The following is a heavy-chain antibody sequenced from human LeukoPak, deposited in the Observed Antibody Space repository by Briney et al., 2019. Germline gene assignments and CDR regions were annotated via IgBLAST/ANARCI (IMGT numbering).Heavy chain of an antibody. V-gene: IGHV1-69*13. CDR1: GGTFSSYA. Sequence: VKVSCKASGGTFSSYAISWVRQAPGQGLEWMGGIIPIFGTANYAQKFQGRVTITADESTSTAYMELRSLRSDDTAVYYCARCSPLWFGESPHLDYWGQGTLVTVSS. D-gene: IGHD3-10*01. CDR3: ARCSPLWFGESPHLDY. CDR2: IIPIFGTA. J-gene: IGHJ4*02.